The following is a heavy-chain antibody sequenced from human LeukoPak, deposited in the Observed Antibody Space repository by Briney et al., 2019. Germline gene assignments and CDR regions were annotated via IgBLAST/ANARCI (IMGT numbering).Heavy chain of an antibody. V-gene: IGHV3-23*01. J-gene: IGHJ4*02. Sequence: GGSLRLSCAASGFTFSSYALSWVRQAPGKGLEWLSVISGGSSGSTYYADSVKGRFTISRDNSKNTLYLQMNSLRAEDTAVYYCAKDDAWLRFGEWSQGTLVTVSS. CDR1: GFTFSSYA. D-gene: IGHD3-10*01. CDR3: AKDDAWLRFGE. CDR2: ISGGSSGST.